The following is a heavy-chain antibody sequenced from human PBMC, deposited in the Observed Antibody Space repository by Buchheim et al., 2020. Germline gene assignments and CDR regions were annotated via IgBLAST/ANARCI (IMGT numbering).Heavy chain of an antibody. CDR3: AKDPTGIC. CDR1: GFTFSSYG. D-gene: IGHD1-14*01. CDR2: ISDDGRNK. V-gene: IGHV3-30*18. Sequence: QVQLVESGGGVVQPGRSLRLSCAASGFTFSSYGIHWVRQAPGKGLEWVGVISDDGRNKYYADSVKGRFTISRDNSKNTVYLQMNSLRVGDTAVYYCAKDPTGICWGQGTL. J-gene: IGHJ4*02.